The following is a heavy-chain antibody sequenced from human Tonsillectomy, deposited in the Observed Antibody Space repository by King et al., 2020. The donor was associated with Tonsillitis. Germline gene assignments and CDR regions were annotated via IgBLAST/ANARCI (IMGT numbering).Heavy chain of an antibody. CDR3: ARDQAPTDYYYYYMAV. D-gene: IGHD4-17*01. V-gene: IGHV4-31*03. CDR1: GGSISSGGYY. Sequence: QLQESGPGLVKPSQTLSLTCTVSGGSISSGGYYWSWIRQHPGKGLEWIGYIYYIGSIYSNPSLKSRVTISVDTSKNQFSLKLSSVTAADTAVYYCARDQAPTDYYYYYMAVWGKGTTVTVSS. J-gene: IGHJ6*03. CDR2: IYYIGSI.